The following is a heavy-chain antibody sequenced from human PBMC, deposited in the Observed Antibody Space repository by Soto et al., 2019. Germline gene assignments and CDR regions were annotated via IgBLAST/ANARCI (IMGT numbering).Heavy chain of an antibody. J-gene: IGHJ4*02. D-gene: IGHD2-15*01. Sequence: LSLTCTGSGGSISSYYWSWIRQPPGKGLEWIGYIYYSGSTNYNPSLKSRVTISVDTSKNQFSLKLSSVTAADTAVYYCAREGSAYCSGGSCYSGVFDYWGQGTLVT. CDR3: AREGSAYCSGGSCYSGVFDY. CDR2: IYYSGST. V-gene: IGHV4-59*13. CDR1: GGSISSYY.